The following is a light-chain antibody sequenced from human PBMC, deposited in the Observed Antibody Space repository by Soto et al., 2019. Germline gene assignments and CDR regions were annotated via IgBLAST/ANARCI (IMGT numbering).Light chain of an antibody. CDR2: GAS. CDR1: QSVDSY. V-gene: IGKV3-11*01. Sequence: EIVLTQSPASLSLSPGERATLSFRASQSVDSYLVWYQQKPGQAPRLLIFGASNRATGIPARFSGSGSGTDFTLTINSLEPDDFAVYYCQQRDSWPITFGQGTKVDI. CDR3: QQRDSWPIT. J-gene: IGKJ1*01.